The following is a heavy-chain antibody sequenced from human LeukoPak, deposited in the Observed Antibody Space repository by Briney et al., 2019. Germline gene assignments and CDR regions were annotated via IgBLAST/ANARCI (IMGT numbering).Heavy chain of an antibody. Sequence: GGSLRLSCAASGFTFSSYGMHWVRQAPGKGLEYVSAISSNGGSTYYANSVKGRFTISRDNSKNTLYLQMGSLRADDMAVYYCARVVGYYGSGTHYYYYYMTSGAKGPRSPSP. D-gene: IGHD3-10*01. CDR3: ARVVGYYGSGTHYYYYYMTS. CDR2: ISSNGGST. V-gene: IGHV3-64*01. CDR1: GFTFSSYG. J-gene: IGHJ6*03.